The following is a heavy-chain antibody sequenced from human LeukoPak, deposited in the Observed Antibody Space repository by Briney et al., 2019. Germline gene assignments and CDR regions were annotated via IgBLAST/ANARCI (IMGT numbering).Heavy chain of an antibody. J-gene: IGHJ4*02. V-gene: IGHV4-39*02. CDR1: GGSISSSSYY. CDR3: AGDSRYFDH. Sequence: SETLSLTCTVSGGSISSSSYYWGWIRQPPGKGLEWIGSIYYSGSTYYNPSLKSRVTISVDTSKNQFSLKLSSLTAADTAVYYCAGDSRYFDHLGQGTLVTVSS. CDR2: IYYSGST.